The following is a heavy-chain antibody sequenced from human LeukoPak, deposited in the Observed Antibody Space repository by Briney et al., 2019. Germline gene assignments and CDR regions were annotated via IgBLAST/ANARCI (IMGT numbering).Heavy chain of an antibody. CDR1: GYTFTGYY. Sequence: GASVKVSCKASGYTFTGYYMHWVRQAPGQGLEWMGWINPNSGGTNYAQKFQGRVTMTRDTSISTAYMELSRLRSDDTAVYYCARDQRGWGSGCFDYWGQGTLVTVSS. V-gene: IGHV1-2*02. J-gene: IGHJ4*02. D-gene: IGHD3-16*01. CDR3: ARDQRGWGSGCFDY. CDR2: INPNSGGT.